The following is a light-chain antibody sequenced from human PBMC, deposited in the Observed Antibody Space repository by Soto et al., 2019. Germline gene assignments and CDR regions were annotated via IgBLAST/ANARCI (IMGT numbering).Light chain of an antibody. CDR3: AAWDDSLSTWM. Sequence: QSVVTQPPSASGTPGQRVTISCSGSSSNIGNNFVYWYQQFPGTAPKLLIYRNNQRPSGVPDRFSGSKSGASASLAISGLRSEDEADYYCAAWDDSLSTWMFGGGTKLTVL. CDR2: RNN. CDR1: SSNIGNNF. J-gene: IGLJ3*02. V-gene: IGLV1-47*01.